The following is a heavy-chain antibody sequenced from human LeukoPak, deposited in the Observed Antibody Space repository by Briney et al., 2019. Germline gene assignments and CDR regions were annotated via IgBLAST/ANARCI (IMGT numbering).Heavy chain of an antibody. CDR3: TRAGGYDFWTDY. D-gene: IGHD3-3*01. Sequence: GGSLRLSCSTFGSNFANYGVSWFRQAPGQGLEWVGFLRSTVHGGPAEYAASVEGRFIISRDDSKSIAYLQMNSLKTEDTAVYYCTRAGGYDFWTDYWGQGTLVTVSS. V-gene: IGHV3-49*03. CDR1: GSNFANYG. CDR2: LRSTVHGGPA. J-gene: IGHJ4*02.